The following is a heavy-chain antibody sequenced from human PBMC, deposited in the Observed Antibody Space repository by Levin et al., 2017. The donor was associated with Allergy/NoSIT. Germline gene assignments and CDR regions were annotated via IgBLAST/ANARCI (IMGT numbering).Heavy chain of an antibody. Sequence: NPSETLSLTCTVSGVSTRSGGYYWSWIRQHPAKGLEWIGYISYSGSTYYNPSLKSRVTILLDTSNNQFSLELRSVTAADTAVYFCAKMSLRQKYYYGVDVWGQGTAVAVSS. CDR3: AKMSLRQKYYYGVDV. V-gene: IGHV4-31*03. J-gene: IGHJ6*02. CDR2: ISYSGST. CDR1: GVSTRSGGYY. D-gene: IGHD6-6*01.